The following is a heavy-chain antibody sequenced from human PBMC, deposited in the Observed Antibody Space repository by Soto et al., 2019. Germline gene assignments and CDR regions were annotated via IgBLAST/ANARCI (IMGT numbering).Heavy chain of an antibody. CDR1: GGSVSSYY. CDR2: IYYSGST. D-gene: IGHD6-19*01. Sequence: PSETLSLTCTVSGGSVSSYYWSWIRQPPGKGLEWIGYIYYSGSTNYNPSLKSRVTISIDTSESHFSLKLSSLTAADTAVYYCARGPAVAGAGWWFDPWGQGTLVT. CDR3: ARGPAVAGAGWWFDP. V-gene: IGHV4-59*02. J-gene: IGHJ5*02.